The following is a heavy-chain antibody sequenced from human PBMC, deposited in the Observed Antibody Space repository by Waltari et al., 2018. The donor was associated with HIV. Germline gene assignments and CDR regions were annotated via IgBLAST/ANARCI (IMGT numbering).Heavy chain of an antibody. CDR2: KKQDGSEK. J-gene: IGHJ4*02. V-gene: IGHV3-7*01. D-gene: IGHD5-18*01. CDR1: GFTFSSYW. CDR3: AREGLSGYSFH. Sequence: EVQLVESGGGLVQPGGSLRLSCAASGFTFSSYWMSWVRQAPGKGREGVANKKQDGSEKYYVDSVKGRFTISRDNAKNSLYLQMNSLRAEDTAVYYCAREGLSGYSFHWGQGTLVTVSS.